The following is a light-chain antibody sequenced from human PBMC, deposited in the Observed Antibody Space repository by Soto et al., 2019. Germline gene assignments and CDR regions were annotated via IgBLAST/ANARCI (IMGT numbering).Light chain of an antibody. V-gene: IGKV1-39*01. CDR1: QGISTF. J-gene: IGKJ1*01. CDR3: MQVLQTPPT. CDR2: AAS. Sequence: DIQMTQSPSSLSTSVGDRVTITCRASQGISTFLNWYQQKPGKAPRLLIYAASRLQSGVPARFSGSGTGTDFTLTINNLKAEDVGVYYCMQVLQTPPTFGQGTKVDIK.